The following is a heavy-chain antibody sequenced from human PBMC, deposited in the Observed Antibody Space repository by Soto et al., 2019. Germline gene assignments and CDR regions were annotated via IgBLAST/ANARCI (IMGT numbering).Heavy chain of an antibody. J-gene: IGHJ6*03. D-gene: IGHD1-1*01. Sequence: ASVKVSCKASGYTFTSYGISWVRQAPGQGLEWMGWISAYNGNTNYAQKLQGRVTMTTDTSTSTAYMELRSLRSDDTAVYYCARGRVQLERQGYEDYYYYMDVWGKGTTVTVSS. CDR2: ISAYNGNT. V-gene: IGHV1-18*01. CDR3: ARGRVQLERQGYEDYYYYMDV. CDR1: GYTFTSYG.